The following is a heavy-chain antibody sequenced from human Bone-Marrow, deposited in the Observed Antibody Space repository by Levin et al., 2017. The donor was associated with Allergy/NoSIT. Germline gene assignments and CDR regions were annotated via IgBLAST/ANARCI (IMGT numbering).Heavy chain of an antibody. D-gene: IGHD1-1*01. Sequence: PGGSLRLSCAASGFSVNTNYMSWVRQAPGRGLEWVSTLYSGGNTFYADSVKGRFIISRDNSMNTLYLQLNSLRAEDTAVYYCAKGGYSYEPGFRPSPHFYFDYWGQGTLVTVSS. J-gene: IGHJ4*02. CDR3: AKGGYSYEPGFRPSPHFYFDY. CDR1: GFSVNTNY. V-gene: IGHV3-53*01. CDR2: LYSGGNT.